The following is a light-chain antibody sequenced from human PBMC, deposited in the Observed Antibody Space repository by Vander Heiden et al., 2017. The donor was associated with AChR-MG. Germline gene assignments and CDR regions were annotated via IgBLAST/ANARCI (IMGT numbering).Light chain of an antibody. CDR2: AAS. J-gene: IGKJ2*01. CDR3: QQSYSSRYT. V-gene: IGKV1-39*01. Sequence: DIQMTQSPSSLSASVGDRVTITCRASQSISNYLNWYQQKPGKAPKLLIYAASSLQSGVPSRFSGSGSGTDFTLTISSLRPEDFATYYCQQSYSSRYTFGQGTKLEIK. CDR1: QSISNY.